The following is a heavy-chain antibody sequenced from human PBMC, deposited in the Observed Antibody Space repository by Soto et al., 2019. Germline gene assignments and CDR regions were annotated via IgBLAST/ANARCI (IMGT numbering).Heavy chain of an antibody. CDR1: GFTFSSYG. D-gene: IGHD2-15*01. J-gene: IGHJ3*02. V-gene: IGHV3-30*18. CDR2: ISYDGSNK. CDR3: AKDRIDDPEAFDI. Sequence: GGSLRLSCAASGFTFSSYGMHCVRQAPGKGLEWVAVISYDGSNKYYADSVKGRFTISRDNSKNTLYLQMNSLRAEDTAVYYCAKDRIDDPEAFDIWGQGTMVTVSS.